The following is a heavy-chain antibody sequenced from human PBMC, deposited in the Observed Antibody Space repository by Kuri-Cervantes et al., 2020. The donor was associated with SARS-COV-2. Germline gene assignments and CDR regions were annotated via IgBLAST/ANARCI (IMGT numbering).Heavy chain of an antibody. Sequence: GSLRLSCTVSGGSISSYYWSWIRQPPGKRLEWIGYIYYSGSTNYNPSLKSRVTISVDTSKNQFSLKLSSVTAADTAVYYCARETSTYSSSIDYWGQGTLVTVSS. J-gene: IGHJ4*02. CDR3: ARETSTYSSSIDY. V-gene: IGHV4-59*01. CDR2: IYYSGST. CDR1: GGSISSYY. D-gene: IGHD6-6*01.